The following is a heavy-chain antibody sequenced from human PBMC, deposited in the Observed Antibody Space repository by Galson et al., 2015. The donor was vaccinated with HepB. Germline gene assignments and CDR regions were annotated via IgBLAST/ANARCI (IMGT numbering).Heavy chain of an antibody. CDR2: TYYRSKWYN. V-gene: IGHV6-1*01. D-gene: IGHD3-10*01. CDR1: GDSVSSNSAA. CDR3: ARGVTMVRGGRGYDMDV. Sequence: CAISGDSVSSNSAAWNWIRQSPSRGLEWLGRTYYRSKWYNDYAVSVKSRITINPDTSKKQFSLQLNSVTPEDTAVYYCARGVTMVRGGRGYDMDVWGQGTTVTVSS. J-gene: IGHJ6*02.